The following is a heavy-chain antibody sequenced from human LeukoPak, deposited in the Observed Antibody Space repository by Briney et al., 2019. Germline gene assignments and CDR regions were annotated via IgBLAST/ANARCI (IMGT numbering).Heavy chain of an antibody. CDR2: IYYSGST. Sequence: SETLSLTCTVSGCSISSSSYYWGWIRQPPGKGLVWIGSIYYSGSTYYNPSLKSRVTISVDTSKNQFSLKVSSVTAADKAVYYCARVHVPYYDSSGYPYFDYWGQGTLVTVSS. CDR1: GCSISSSSYY. J-gene: IGHJ4*02. V-gene: IGHV4-39*07. D-gene: IGHD3-22*01. CDR3: ARVHVPYYDSSGYPYFDY.